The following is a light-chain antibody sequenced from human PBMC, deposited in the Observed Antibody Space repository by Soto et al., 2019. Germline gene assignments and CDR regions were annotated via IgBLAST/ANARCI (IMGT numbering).Light chain of an antibody. CDR2: GAF. CDR1: HIVSRSY. J-gene: IGKJ2*01. Sequence: EIVLTQSPGTLSLSPGERATLSCRASHIVSRSYFAWYQQKPGQAPRLLIYGAFSRAAGVPDRFSGGGSGTDSTLTISSLQPEDFATYYCQQSYSTPRTFGQGTKLEIK. CDR3: QQSYSTPRT. V-gene: IGKV3-20*01.